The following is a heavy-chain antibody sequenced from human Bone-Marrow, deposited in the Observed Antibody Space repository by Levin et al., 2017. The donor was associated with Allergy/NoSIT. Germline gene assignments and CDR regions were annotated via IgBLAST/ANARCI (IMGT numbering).Heavy chain of an antibody. D-gene: IGHD6-13*01. Sequence: SCAASGFTFSSYSMNWVRQAPGKGLEWVSYISSSSSSIYYADSVKGRFTISRDNAKNSLYLQMNSLRAEDTAVYYCARGIYTSSWYELNYWGQGTLVTVSS. CDR2: ISSSSSSI. V-gene: IGHV3-48*04. CDR3: ARGIYTSSWYELNY. CDR1: GFTFSSYS. J-gene: IGHJ4*02.